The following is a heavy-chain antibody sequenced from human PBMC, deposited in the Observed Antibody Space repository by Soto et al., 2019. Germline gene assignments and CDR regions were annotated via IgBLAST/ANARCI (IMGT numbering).Heavy chain of an antibody. V-gene: IGHV3-30*18. CDR3: AKVPPGHYYDSSGYYDY. CDR1: GFTFSSYG. J-gene: IGHJ4*02. CDR2: ISYDGSNK. D-gene: IGHD3-22*01. Sequence: QVQLVESGGGVVQPGRSLRLSCAASGFTFSSYGMHWVRQAPGKGLEWVAVISYDGSNKYYADSVKGRFTISRDNSKNTLYLQMNSLRADDTSVYYCAKVPPGHYYDSSGYYDYWGQGTLVTVSS.